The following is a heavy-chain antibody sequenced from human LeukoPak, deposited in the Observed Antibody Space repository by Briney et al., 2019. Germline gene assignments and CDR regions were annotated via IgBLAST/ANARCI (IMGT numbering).Heavy chain of an antibody. CDR1: GGTFSSYA. Sequence: SVKVSCKASGGTFSSYAISWVRQAPGQGLEWMGGIIPIFGTANYAQKFQGRVTITADESTSTAYMELSSLRSEDTAVYYCATHLRYCSGGSCYVYYYYGMDVWGQGTTVTVSS. CDR2: IIPIFGTA. J-gene: IGHJ6*02. CDR3: ATHLRYCSGGSCYVYYYYGMDV. V-gene: IGHV1-69*13. D-gene: IGHD2-15*01.